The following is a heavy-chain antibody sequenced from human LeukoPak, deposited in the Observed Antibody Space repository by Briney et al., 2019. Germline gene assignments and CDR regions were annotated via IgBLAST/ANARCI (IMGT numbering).Heavy chain of an antibody. Sequence: GGSLRLSCAASGFTFSSHWMSWVRQAPGKGLEWVANIKQDGSEKYYVDSVKGRFTISRDNAKNSLYLQMNSLRAEDTAVYYCARVGPINWFDPWGQGTLVTVSS. CDR1: GFTFSSHW. J-gene: IGHJ5*02. CDR3: ARVGPINWFDP. V-gene: IGHV3-7*01. CDR2: IKQDGSEK.